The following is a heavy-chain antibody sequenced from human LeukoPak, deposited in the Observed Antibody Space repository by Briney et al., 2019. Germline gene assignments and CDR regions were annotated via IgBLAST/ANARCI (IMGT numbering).Heavy chain of an antibody. Sequence: PGGSLRLSCAASGFTFSSYSMSWVRQAPGKGLEWVSGVSWISASIGYADSVKGRFTISRDNAKNSLYLQMNSLRPEDTALYYCAKRETEWFRDLHDAFDMWGQGTMVTVSS. J-gene: IGHJ3*02. CDR2: VSWISASI. CDR3: AKRETEWFRDLHDAFDM. D-gene: IGHD3-10*01. CDR1: GFTFSSYS. V-gene: IGHV3-9*01.